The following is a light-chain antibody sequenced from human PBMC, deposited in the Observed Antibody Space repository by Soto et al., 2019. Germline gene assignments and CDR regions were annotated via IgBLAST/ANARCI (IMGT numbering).Light chain of an antibody. V-gene: IGLV2-14*03. Sequence: QSALTQPASVSGSPGQAITISCSGTSSDVGAFNYVSWYQQHPGKAPKLMIYDVSNRPSGVSNRFSGSKSGNTASLTISGLRADDEADYYCNSYTSNNTDVFGPGTKVTVL. CDR3: NSYTSNNTDV. J-gene: IGLJ1*01. CDR1: SSDVGAFNY. CDR2: DVS.